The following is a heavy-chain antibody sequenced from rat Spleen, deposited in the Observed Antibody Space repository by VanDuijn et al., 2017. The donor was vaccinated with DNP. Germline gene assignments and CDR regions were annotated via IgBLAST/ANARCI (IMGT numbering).Heavy chain of an antibody. Sequence: EVKLVESGGGLVQPGRSLKLSCAASGFTFNDYWMGWVRQAPGKGLEWIGKINKDSSTINYPPSLKEKITISRDNAQNTLYLQMSKLGSEDTAIYYCAKGPNYGGWSDYFDYWGQGVMVTVSS. CDR1: GFTFNDYW. CDR2: INKDSSTI. V-gene: IGHV4-2*01. J-gene: IGHJ2*01. D-gene: IGHD1-11*01. CDR3: AKGPNYGGWSDYFDY.